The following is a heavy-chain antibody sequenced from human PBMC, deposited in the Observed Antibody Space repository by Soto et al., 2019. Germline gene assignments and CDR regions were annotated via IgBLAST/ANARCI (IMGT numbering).Heavy chain of an antibody. CDR2: IWYDGSNK. CDR1: GFTFSNCG. V-gene: IGHV3-33*06. CDR3: VKDTSGYSPFDY. J-gene: IGHJ4*02. D-gene: IGHD3-22*01. Sequence: GGSLRLSCAASGFTFSNCGMHWIRQAPGKGLEWVAIIWYDGSNKYYAGSVKGRFTIPRDNSKNTLYLQMSSLRVEDTAVYYCVKDTSGYSPFDYWGQGTQVTVSS.